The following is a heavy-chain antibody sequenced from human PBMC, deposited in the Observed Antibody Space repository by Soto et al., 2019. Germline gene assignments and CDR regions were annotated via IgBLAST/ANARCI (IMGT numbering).Heavy chain of an antibody. CDR3: ARGEYDYVWGSDRRHFDY. Sequence: APVKVSCESSGYTFTTYGISWVRQAPGQGREWMGWISAYNGNTNYPQKLQGRVTMTTDTSTSTAYMELKILTSHDTAVYYCARGEYDYVWGSDRRHFDYWGQGRLVTVSS. V-gene: IGHV1-18*01. J-gene: IGHJ4*02. CDR2: ISAYNGNT. CDR1: GYTFTTYG. D-gene: IGHD3-16*02.